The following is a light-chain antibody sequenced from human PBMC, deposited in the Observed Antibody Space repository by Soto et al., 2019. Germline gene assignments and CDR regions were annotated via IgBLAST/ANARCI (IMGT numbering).Light chain of an antibody. J-gene: IGKJ1*01. Sequence: DIRMTQSPSTLSASVGDRVTITCRASQSISSWLAWYQQKPGKAPKLLIYDASSLESGVPSRFSGSGSGTEFTLTISSLQPDDFATYYCQQYNSNSWTFGQGTKVEIK. CDR2: DAS. V-gene: IGKV1-5*01. CDR1: QSISSW. CDR3: QQYNSNSWT.